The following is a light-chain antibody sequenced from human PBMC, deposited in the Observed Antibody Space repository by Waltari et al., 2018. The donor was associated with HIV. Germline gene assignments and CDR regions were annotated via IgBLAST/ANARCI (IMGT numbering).Light chain of an antibody. Sequence: QSVLTQPLSASGTPGQRVTISCSGSSSHIGDFSVSWYQHPPGAAPKLLIYANNSRPPGGPAQLSCARSGSIAALAISGGRPEDEAVDSCAVWDAGLRGVVFGGGTKLTVL. J-gene: IGLJ2*01. V-gene: IGLV1-47*01. CDR1: SSHIGDFS. CDR2: ANN. CDR3: AVWDAGLRGVV.